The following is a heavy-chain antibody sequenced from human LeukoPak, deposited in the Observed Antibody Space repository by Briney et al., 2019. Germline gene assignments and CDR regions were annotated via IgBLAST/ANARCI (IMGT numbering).Heavy chain of an antibody. CDR1: GFTFSSYW. D-gene: IGHD1-1*01. Sequence: GGSLRLSCAASGFTFSSYWMSWMRQAPGKGLEWVANIKYDGNEEYHVDSVKGRFTISRDNAKNSLYLQLNSLRVEDTAVYYCKSGGAAPGSFDYWGQGTLVTVSP. J-gene: IGHJ4*02. CDR3: KSGGAAPGSFDY. V-gene: IGHV3-7*01. CDR2: IKYDGNEE.